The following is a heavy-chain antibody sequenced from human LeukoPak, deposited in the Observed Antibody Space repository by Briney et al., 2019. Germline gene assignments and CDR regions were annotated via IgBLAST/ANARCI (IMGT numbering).Heavy chain of an antibody. CDR3: ARRSGTFKTYPPCGMDV. Sequence: GESLKISCKGSGYSFSNYWIGWVRQLPGRGLEWMGIIYPGDSDTRYSPSFQGQVTISADKSISTAYLQWSSLKASDTAMYYCARRSGTFKTYPPCGMDVWGQGTTVTVSS. CDR1: GYSFSNYW. CDR2: IYPGDSDT. D-gene: IGHD3-10*01. V-gene: IGHV5-51*01. J-gene: IGHJ6*02.